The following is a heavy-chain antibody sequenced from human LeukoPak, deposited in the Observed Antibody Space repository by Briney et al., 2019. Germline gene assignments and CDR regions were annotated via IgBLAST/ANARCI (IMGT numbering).Heavy chain of an antibody. J-gene: IGHJ6*03. CDR2: IISIFGTA. CDR1: GVTFSSYA. D-gene: IGHD2-2*02. CDR3: ARLRYCSSTSCYTGIGYRDV. Sequence: GASMQVSCKASGVTFSSYAISWVRQAPGQGLEWMGGIISIFGTANYAQKFHGTVTSNTDESTGTAYMELSSLRSEDTAVYHCARLRYCSSTSCYTGIGYRDVWGIGTTVTVSS. V-gene: IGHV1-69*05.